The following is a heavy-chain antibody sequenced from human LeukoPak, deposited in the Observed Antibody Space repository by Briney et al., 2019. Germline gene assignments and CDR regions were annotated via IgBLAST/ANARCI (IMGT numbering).Heavy chain of an antibody. J-gene: IGHJ4*02. D-gene: IGHD3-22*01. CDR2: ISGSGGST. Sequence: GGSLRLSCAAPGFTFSSYAMSWVRQAPGKGLEWVSAISGSGGSTYYADSVKGRFTISRDNSKNTLYLQMNSLRAEDTAVYCCAKDSYYDSSGYCDYWGQGTLVTVSS. V-gene: IGHV3-23*01. CDR1: GFTFSSYA. CDR3: AKDSYYDSSGYCDY.